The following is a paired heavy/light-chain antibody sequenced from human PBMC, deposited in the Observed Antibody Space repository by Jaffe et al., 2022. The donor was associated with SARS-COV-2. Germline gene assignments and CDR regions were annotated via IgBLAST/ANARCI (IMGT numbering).Light chain of an antibody. CDR2: DAF. J-gene: IGKJ4*01. CDR1: QTVDTNY. CDR3: QQYGTSPLT. Sequence: EIVLTQSPGTLSLSPGERATLSCRASQTVDTNYLAWYQQRPGQAPRLLIYDAFRRAAGIPDRFSGSGSGTDFTLTISRLEPEDFAVYYCQQYGTSPLTFGGGTRVEIK. V-gene: IGKV3-20*01.
Heavy chain of an antibody. CDR3: ARHQSRGWLIES. V-gene: IGHV4-59*08. J-gene: IGHJ4*02. Sequence: QVQLQESGPGLVKPSETLSLTCTVSSGSIRSNYWSWVRQPPGRGLEWIGFISYSGSTGYNPSLKSRVTISEDTSKNQVSLKLSSVTAADTGVYYCARHQSRGWLIESWVRGTPVTVSS. D-gene: IGHD6-19*01. CDR2: ISYSGST. CDR1: SGSIRSNY.